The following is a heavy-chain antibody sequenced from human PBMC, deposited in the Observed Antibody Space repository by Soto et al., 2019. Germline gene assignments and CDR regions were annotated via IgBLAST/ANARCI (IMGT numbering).Heavy chain of an antibody. CDR2: IYHSGST. V-gene: IGHV4-30-2*01. D-gene: IGHD3-16*02. Sequence: LCGGSISSGGYSWSWIRQPPGKGLEWIGDIYHSGSTYYNPSLKSRVTISVDRSKNQFSMKLSSVTAADTAVYYCARGYDYVWGSYRPQGWFDPWGQGTLVTVSS. J-gene: IGHJ5*02. CDR3: ARGYDYVWGSYRPQGWFDP. CDR1: GGSISSGGYS.